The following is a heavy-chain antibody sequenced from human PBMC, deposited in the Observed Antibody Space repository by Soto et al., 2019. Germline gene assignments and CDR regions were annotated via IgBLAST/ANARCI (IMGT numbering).Heavy chain of an antibody. Sequence: EVPLVQSGGGSVQPGGSLRLSCAASGFTFTNYWMDWVRQVPGKGLVWVSRIDGVGAGTSYSDSVRGRFTISRDNAENMLYLQMNSLRAEDTAVYYCTTGFEYWGQGTLVTVSS. CDR1: GFTFTNYW. J-gene: IGHJ4*02. V-gene: IGHV3-74*01. CDR2: IDGVGAGT. CDR3: TTGFEY.